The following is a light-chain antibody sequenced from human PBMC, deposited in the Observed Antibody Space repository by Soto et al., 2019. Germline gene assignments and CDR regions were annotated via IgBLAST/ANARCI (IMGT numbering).Light chain of an antibody. J-gene: IGKJ1*01. CDR2: LGS. CDR1: QSLLHSNGYNY. Sequence: DIVMTHSTLSLPVTPGEPASISCSSSQSLLHSNGYNYLDWYLQKPGQSPQLLIYLGSNRSSGVPDRFSGSGSGTDFTLKISRVEAEDVGVYYCMQALQTPWTFGQGTKVDI. V-gene: IGKV2-28*01. CDR3: MQALQTPWT.